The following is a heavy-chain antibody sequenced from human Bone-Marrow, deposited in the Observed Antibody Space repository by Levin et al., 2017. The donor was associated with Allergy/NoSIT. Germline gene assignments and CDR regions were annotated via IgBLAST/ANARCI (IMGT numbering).Heavy chain of an antibody. J-gene: IGHJ6*02. CDR1: CFPFSSYG. CDR3: ARAAGAAGRGGLDV. V-gene: IGHV3-21*01. Sequence: LSLTCATSCFPFSSYGMAWVRQAPGKGLEWVASITTTGNYIHYAESVKGRFTISRDNANNSLSLQMNRLRGEDMAVYYCARAAGAAGRGGLDVWGQGTTVTVSS. D-gene: IGHD6-13*01. CDR2: ITTTGNYI.